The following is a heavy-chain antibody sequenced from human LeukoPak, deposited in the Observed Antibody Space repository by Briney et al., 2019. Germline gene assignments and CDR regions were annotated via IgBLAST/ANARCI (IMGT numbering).Heavy chain of an antibody. Sequence: ASVKVSCKSSGYTFTSYYMHWVRQAPGQGLEWMGIINPSGGSTSYAQKFQGRVTMTRDTSTSTVYMELSSLRSEDTAVYYCASGGPQLVSNYGMDVWGQGTTVTVSS. CDR2: INPSGGST. CDR3: ASGGPQLVSNYGMDV. D-gene: IGHD6-13*01. J-gene: IGHJ6*02. V-gene: IGHV1-46*01. CDR1: GYTFTSYY.